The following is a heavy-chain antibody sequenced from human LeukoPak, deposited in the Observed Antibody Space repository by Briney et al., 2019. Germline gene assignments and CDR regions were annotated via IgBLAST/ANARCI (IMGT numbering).Heavy chain of an antibody. CDR2: ISGSGGST. Sequence: GGSLRLSCAASGFTFSSYAMSWVPQAPGEGLEWVSAISGSGGSTYYADSVKGRFTISRDNSKNTLYLQMNSLRAEDTAVYYCASASSHRIAAGGDYWGQGTLVTVSS. J-gene: IGHJ4*02. V-gene: IGHV3-23*01. CDR3: ASASSHRIAAGGDY. CDR1: GFTFSSYA. D-gene: IGHD6-13*01.